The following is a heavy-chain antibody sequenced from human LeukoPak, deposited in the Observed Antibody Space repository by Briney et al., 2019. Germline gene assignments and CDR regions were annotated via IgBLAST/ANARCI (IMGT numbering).Heavy chain of an antibody. CDR3: AKDPGSL. V-gene: IGHV3-30*18. D-gene: IGHD3-10*01. CDR1: GFTFSSYG. CDR2: ISYDGSNK. Sequence: GASLRLSCAASGFTFSSYGMRWVRQAPGKGLEWVAVISYDGSNKYYADSVKGRFTISRDNSKNTLYLQMNSLRAEDTAVYYCAKDPGSLWGQGTLVTVSS. J-gene: IGHJ4*02.